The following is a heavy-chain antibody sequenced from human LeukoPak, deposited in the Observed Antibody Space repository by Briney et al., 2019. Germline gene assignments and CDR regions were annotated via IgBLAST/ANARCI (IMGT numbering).Heavy chain of an antibody. CDR1: GFTFDDYT. D-gene: IGHD3-10*01. J-gene: IGHJ4*02. V-gene: IGHV3-43*01. CDR2: NSWDGGST. Sequence: GGSLRLSCAASGFTFDDYTMHWVRQAPGKGLEWVSLNSWDGGSTYYADSVKGRFTISRDNSKNSLYLQMNSLRTEDTALYYCAKDFGSGSYPIDYWGQGTPVTVSS. CDR3: AKDFGSGSYPIDY.